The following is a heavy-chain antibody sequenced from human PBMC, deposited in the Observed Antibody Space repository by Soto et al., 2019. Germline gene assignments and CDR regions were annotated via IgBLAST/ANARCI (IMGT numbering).Heavy chain of an antibody. CDR1: GYTFSDSG. J-gene: IGHJ6*03. CDR2: VSAYNCKT. V-gene: IGHV1-18*01. CDR3: ARGPTIMEV. Sequence: QAQLVQSVAAVKKPGASVKVSCKTSGYTFSDSGISWVRQAPGQGLEWMGWVSAYNCKTEYAENFQGRVTMTKDTSTTTVYMELKSLSSDDTDVYYWARGPTIMEVWGKGTSVPVSS.